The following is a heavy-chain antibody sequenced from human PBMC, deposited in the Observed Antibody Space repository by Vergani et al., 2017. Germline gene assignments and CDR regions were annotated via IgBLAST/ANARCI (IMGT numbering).Heavy chain of an antibody. CDR1: GGTFSSYA. V-gene: IGHV1-69*01. J-gene: IGHJ4*02. Sequence: QVQLVQSGAEVKKPGSSVKVSCKASGGTFSSYAISWVRQAPGQGLEWMGGIIPIFGTANYAQKFQGRVTITADESTSTAYMELSSLRSEDTAVYYCAKFDGFFYDGTGSSSFDHWGQGTLVTVSS. D-gene: IGHD3-22*01. CDR3: AKFDGFFYDGTGSSSFDH. CDR2: IIPIFGTA.